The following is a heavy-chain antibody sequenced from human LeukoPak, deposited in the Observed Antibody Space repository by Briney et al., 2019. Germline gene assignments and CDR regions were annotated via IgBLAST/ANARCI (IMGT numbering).Heavy chain of an antibody. V-gene: IGHV3-21*01. CDR3: ARGSSNIPARDNWFDP. CDR1: GFTFSSHS. J-gene: IGHJ5*02. D-gene: IGHD6-6*01. Sequence: GGSLRLSCAASGFTFSSHSMNWVRQAPGKGLEWVSSISTSSSYIYYADSVKGRFTISRDNAKNSLYLQINSLRAEDTAVYYFARGSSNIPARDNWFDPWGQGTLVTVSS. CDR2: ISTSSSYI.